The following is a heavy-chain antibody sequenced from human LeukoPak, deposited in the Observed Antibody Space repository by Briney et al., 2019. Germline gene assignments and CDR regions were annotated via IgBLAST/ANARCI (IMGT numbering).Heavy chain of an antibody. V-gene: IGHV3-23*01. CDR2: ISGSGGST. CDR1: GFTFSSCA. CDR3: ANESPFLDY. Sequence: GGSLRLSCAASGFTFSSCAMSWVRQAPGKGLDWVSVISGSGGSTHYADSVKGRFTISRDNSKNTLYLQMNSLRAEDTAVYYCANESPFLDYWGQGTLVTVSS. J-gene: IGHJ4*02.